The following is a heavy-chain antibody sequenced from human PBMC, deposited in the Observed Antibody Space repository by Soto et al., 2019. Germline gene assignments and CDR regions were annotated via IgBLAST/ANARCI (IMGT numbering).Heavy chain of an antibody. D-gene: IGHD2-8*01. CDR1: GFTFSSYG. V-gene: IGHV3-33*01. CDR3: AREECIGWTGGLKCGYYGMDV. CDR2: IWYDGSNK. J-gene: IGHJ6*02. Sequence: GGSLRLSCAASGFTFSSYGMHWVRQAPGKGLEWVAVIWYDGSNKYYADSVKGRFTISRDNSKNTLYLQMNSLRAEDTAVYYCAREECIGWTGGLKCGYYGMDVWGQGTTVTVSS.